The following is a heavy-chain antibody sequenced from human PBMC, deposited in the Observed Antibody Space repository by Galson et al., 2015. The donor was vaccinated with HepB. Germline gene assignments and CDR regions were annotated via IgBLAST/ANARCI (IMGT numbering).Heavy chain of an antibody. V-gene: IGHV4-34*01. CDR1: GGSFNTYH. Sequence: ATLSLTCAVFGGSFNTYHWTWIRQPPGKGLEWIGEITQSGSTHSNPSLKNRVTISVDTSKNQFSLRVRSVTAADTAVYYCARGKGRQVLLDYHYFGMDVWGQGTTVSVSS. D-gene: IGHD3-3*01. J-gene: IGHJ6*01. CDR3: ARGKGRQVLLDYHYFGMDV. CDR2: ITQSGST.